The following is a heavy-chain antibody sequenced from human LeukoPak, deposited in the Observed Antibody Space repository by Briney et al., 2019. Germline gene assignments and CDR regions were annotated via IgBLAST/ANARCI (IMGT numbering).Heavy chain of an antibody. CDR3: ARDTLTGYSSARRRLLGRNWFDP. V-gene: IGHV3-53*05. CDR2: IYSGGST. J-gene: IGHJ5*02. Sequence: GGSLRLSCAASGFTVSSNYMSWVRQAPGKGLEWVSVIYSGGSTYYADSVKGRFTISRDNSKNTLYLQMNSLRAEDTAVYYCARDTLTGYSSARRRLLGRNWFDPWGQGTLVTVSS. CDR1: GFTVSSNY. D-gene: IGHD6-19*01.